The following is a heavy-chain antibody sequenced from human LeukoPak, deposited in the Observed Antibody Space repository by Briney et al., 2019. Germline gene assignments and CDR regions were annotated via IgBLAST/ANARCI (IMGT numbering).Heavy chain of an antibody. CDR3: AKSMIRGVNWFDH. Sequence: GGSLRLSCEASGFTLSSNYMTWVRQGPGKGLEWVAVISYDGSRKYYADSVKGRFTISRDNSKNTLYLQMNSLRVEDTAVYYCAKSMIRGVNWFDHWGQGTLVTVSS. J-gene: IGHJ5*02. CDR2: ISYDGSRK. D-gene: IGHD3-10*01. V-gene: IGHV3-30*18. CDR1: GFTLSSNY.